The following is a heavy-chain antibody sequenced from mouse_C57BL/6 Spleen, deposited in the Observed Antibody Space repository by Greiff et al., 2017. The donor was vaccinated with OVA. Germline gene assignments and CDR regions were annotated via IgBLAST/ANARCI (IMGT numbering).Heavy chain of an antibody. CDR2: IDPSDSYT. Sequence: QVQLQQPGAELVMPGASVKLSCKASGYTFTSYWMHWVKQRPGHGLEWIGEIDPSDSYTNYNQKFKGKSTLTVDKSSSTAYMQLSSLTSEDSAVYYCARRYSKAMDYWGQGTSVTVSS. J-gene: IGHJ4*01. V-gene: IGHV1-69*01. CDR3: ARRYSKAMDY. CDR1: GYTFTSYW. D-gene: IGHD2-5*01.